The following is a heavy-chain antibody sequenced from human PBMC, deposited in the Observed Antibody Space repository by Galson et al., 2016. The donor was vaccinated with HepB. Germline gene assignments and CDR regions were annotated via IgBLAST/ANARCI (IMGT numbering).Heavy chain of an antibody. D-gene: IGHD5-24*01. CDR2: IYSGGST. V-gene: IGHV3-53*01. CDR1: GFTVSSKY. J-gene: IGHJ6*02. CDR3: ARDPMATRYYYYGMDV. Sequence: SLRLSCAASGFTVSSKYMSWVRQVPGKGLEWVSVIYSGGSTYYADSVKGRFTISRDNSKDTLYLQMNSLRAEDTAVYYCARDPMATRYYYYGMDVWGQGTTVTVSS.